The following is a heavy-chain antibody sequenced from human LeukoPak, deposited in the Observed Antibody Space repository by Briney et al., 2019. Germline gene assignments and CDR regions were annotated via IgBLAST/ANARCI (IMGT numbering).Heavy chain of an antibody. D-gene: IGHD4-17*01. CDR3: AREGDGDYDGPYYYYYYYMDV. Sequence: GGSLRLSCAASGFTFDDYGMSWVRQAPGKGLEWVSGINWNGGSTGYADSVKGRFTISRDIAKNSLYLQMNSLRAEDTALYHCAREGDGDYDGPYYYYYYYMDVWGKGTTVTISS. CDR1: GFTFDDYG. J-gene: IGHJ6*03. V-gene: IGHV3-20*01. CDR2: INWNGGST.